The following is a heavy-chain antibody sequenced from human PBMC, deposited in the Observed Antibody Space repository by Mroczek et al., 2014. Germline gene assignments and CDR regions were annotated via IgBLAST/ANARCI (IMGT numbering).Heavy chain of an antibody. J-gene: IGHJ3*02. CDR2: IIPIFGTA. V-gene: IGHV1-69*01. CDR3: ARGGRYYDFWSGSSPDAFDI. CDR1: GGTFSSYA. D-gene: IGHD3-3*01. Sequence: VQLVETGAEVKKPGSSVKVSCKASGGTFSSYAISWVRQAPGQGLEWMGGIIPIFGTANYAQKFQGRVTITADESTSTAYMELSSLRSEDTAVYYCARGGRYYDFWSGSSPDAFDIWGQGDNGHRLF.